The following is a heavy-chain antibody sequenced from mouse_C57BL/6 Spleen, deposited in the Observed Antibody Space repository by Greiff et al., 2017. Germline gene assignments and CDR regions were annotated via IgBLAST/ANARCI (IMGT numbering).Heavy chain of an antibody. CDR3: ARFGGYYGGNY. CDR2: INPNNGGT. D-gene: IGHD2-3*01. CDR1: GYTFTDYY. V-gene: IGHV1-26*01. Sequence: VQLQQSGPELVKPGASVKISCKASGYTFTDYYMNWVKQSHGKSLEWIGDINPNNGGTSYNQKFKGKATLTVDKSSSTAYMELRSLTSEDSAVYYCARFGGYYGGNYWGQGTTLTVSS. J-gene: IGHJ2*01.